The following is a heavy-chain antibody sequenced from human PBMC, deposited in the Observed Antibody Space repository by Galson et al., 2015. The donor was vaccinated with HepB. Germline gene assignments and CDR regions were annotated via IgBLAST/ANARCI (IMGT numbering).Heavy chain of an antibody. Sequence: SETLSLTCAVYDGSFSGSYWTWIRQSPGKGLEWIGKINHSGSTHYSPSLKSRVTVSLDTSKNQFSLKLSSVTAADTAVYYCARGLGYCSGANCYSRDAFDIWGQGTMVTVSS. D-gene: IGHD2-15*01. J-gene: IGHJ3*02. CDR3: ARGLGYCSGANCYSRDAFDI. V-gene: IGHV4-34*01. CDR2: INHSGST. CDR1: DGSFSGSY.